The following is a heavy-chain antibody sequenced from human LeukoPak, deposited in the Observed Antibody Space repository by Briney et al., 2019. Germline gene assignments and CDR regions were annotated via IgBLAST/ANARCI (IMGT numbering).Heavy chain of an antibody. V-gene: IGHV3-23*01. Sequence: GGSLRLSCAASGFTFSSYAMSWVRQAPGKGLEWVSAISGSGGSTYYADSVKGRFTISRDNSKNTLYLQMNSLRAEDTAVYYCAKMGDCSSTSCYRGSNYPIYYYYYMDVWGKGTTVTVSS. CDR1: GFTFSSYA. CDR3: AKMGDCSSTSCYRGSNYPIYYYYYMDV. CDR2: ISGSGGST. J-gene: IGHJ6*03. D-gene: IGHD2-2*01.